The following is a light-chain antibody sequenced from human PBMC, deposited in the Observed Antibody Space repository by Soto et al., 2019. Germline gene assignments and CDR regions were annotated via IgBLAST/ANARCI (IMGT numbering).Light chain of an antibody. CDR1: TSNIGNNN. CDR2: RNN. J-gene: IGLJ3*02. CDR3: PAWDDSLSAWV. Sequence: QSVLTQAPSASETPGQRITLSCSGSTSNIGNNNVNWYQQVPGTAPKLLMYRNNLRPSGVPDRFSGSKSGTSASLAISGLQSEDEADYYCPAWDDSLSAWVFGGGTMLTVL. V-gene: IGLV1-44*01.